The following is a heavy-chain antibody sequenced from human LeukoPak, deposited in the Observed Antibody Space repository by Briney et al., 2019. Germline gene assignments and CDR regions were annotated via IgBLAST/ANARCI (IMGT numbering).Heavy chain of an antibody. D-gene: IGHD6-6*01. CDR1: GYTFTSYA. V-gene: IGHV1-18*01. J-gene: IGHJ5*02. CDR3: ARGRLVSLQYSSLQTNWFDP. Sequence: GASVKVSCKASGYTFTSYAMNWVRQAPGQGLEWMGWISAYNGNTNYAQKLQGRVTMTTDTSTSTAYMELRSLRSDDTAVYYCARGRLVSLQYSSLQTNWFDPWGQGTLVTVSS. CDR2: ISAYNGNT.